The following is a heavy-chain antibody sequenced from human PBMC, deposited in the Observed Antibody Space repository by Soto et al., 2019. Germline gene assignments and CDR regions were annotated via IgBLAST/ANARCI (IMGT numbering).Heavy chain of an antibody. CDR2: ISGSGDST. CDR1: GFTFSNYA. CDR3: AKDEAAELLFGVVTISRFDS. V-gene: IGHV3-23*01. J-gene: IGHJ4*02. Sequence: EVQLLESGGGLVQPGGSLRLSCAASGFTFSNYAMSWVRQAPGKGLEWVSAISGSGDSTYYADSVKGRLTISRDQSTNTISLQMNSLGAEDTALYYCAKDEAAELLFGVVTISRFDSWGQGTLVTVSS. D-gene: IGHD3-3*01.